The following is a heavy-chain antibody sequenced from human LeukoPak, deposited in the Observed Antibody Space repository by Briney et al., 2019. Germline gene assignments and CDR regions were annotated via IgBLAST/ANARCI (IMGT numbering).Heavy chain of an antibody. J-gene: IGHJ5*02. D-gene: IGHD2-2*01. CDR1: GGTFSSYA. V-gene: IGHV1-69*13. Sequence: GASVKVSCKASGGTFSSYAISWVRQAPGQGLEWMGGIIPIFGTANYARKFQGRVTITADESTSTAYMELSSLRSEDTAVYYCARFGGYCSSTSCRNWFDPWGQGTLVTVSS. CDR2: IIPIFGTA. CDR3: ARFGGYCSSTSCRNWFDP.